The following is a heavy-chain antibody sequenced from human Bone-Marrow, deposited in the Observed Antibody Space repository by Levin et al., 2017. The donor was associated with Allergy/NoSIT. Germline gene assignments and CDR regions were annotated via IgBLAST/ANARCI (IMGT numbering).Heavy chain of an antibody. CDR3: ARINDYDYYFDS. J-gene: IGHJ4*02. CDR1: GGSINTGRYY. CDR2: IHHSGTT. Sequence: SQTLSLTCSVSGGSINTGRYYWGWIRQPPGKGLDWIGNIHHSGTTYYNPSLKSRVTISVDTSKNQFSLKLSSVTAADTAVYYYARINDYDYYFDSWGQGIVVTVSS. V-gene: IGHV4-39*01. D-gene: IGHD4-17*01.